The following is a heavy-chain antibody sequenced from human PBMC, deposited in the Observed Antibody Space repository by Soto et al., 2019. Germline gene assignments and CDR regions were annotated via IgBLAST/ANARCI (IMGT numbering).Heavy chain of an antibody. CDR3: ARSGGRTYYYYGMDV. CDR2: INPNSGGT. Sequence: ASVKVSCKASGYTFTGYYMHWVRQAPGQGLEWMGWINPNSGGTNYAQKFQGRVTMTRDTSISTAYMELSRLRSDDTAVYYCARSGGRTYYYYGMDVWGQGTTVTVSS. D-gene: IGHD2-15*01. V-gene: IGHV1-2*02. J-gene: IGHJ6*02. CDR1: GYTFTGYY.